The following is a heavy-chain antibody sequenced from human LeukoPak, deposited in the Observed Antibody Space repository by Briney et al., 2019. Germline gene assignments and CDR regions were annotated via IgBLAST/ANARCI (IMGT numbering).Heavy chain of an antibody. V-gene: IGHV3-23*01. CDR1: GGTFSSYA. CDR3: AKDGGNYYDTGGNYLMRSYMDV. D-gene: IGHD3-22*01. CDR2: ISGSGDST. Sequence: ASVKVSCKASGGTFSSYAMSWVRQGPGKGLEWVSAISGSGDSTHYADSVKGRLTISRDNSKNTLYLQMNSLRAEEDTAVYYCAKDGGNYYDTGGNYLMRSYMDVWGKGTTVTVSS. J-gene: IGHJ6*03.